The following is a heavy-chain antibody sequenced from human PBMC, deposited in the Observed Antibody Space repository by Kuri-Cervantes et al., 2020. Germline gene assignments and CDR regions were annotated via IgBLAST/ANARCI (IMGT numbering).Heavy chain of an antibody. Sequence: GGSLRLSCAASGFTFSSYWMHWVRQAPGKGLVWVSRINSDGSSTNYADSVKGRFTISRDNAKKTVYLQVNSLRAEDTAVYHCAKGSAAICDGDCSSRVLDYWGQGTLVTVSS. CDR1: GFTFSSYW. CDR3: AKGSAAICDGDCSSRVLDY. D-gene: IGHD2-21*02. CDR2: INSDGSST. J-gene: IGHJ4*02. V-gene: IGHV3-74*01.